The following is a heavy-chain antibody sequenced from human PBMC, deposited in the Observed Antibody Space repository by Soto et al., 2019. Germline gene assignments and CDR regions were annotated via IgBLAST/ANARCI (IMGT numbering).Heavy chain of an antibody. J-gene: IGHJ5*02. CDR1: GGSVSSGDYF. V-gene: IGHV4-30-4*01. CDR2: IYDSGSS. CDR3: AREKGYTSGPKNFDP. D-gene: IGHD5-12*01. Sequence: SETLSLTCTVSGGSVSSGDYFWSWIRQPPGKGLEWIGYIYDSGSSYYNPSLKSRVTMSVDTSKNQFSLKLRSVTAADTAMYYCAREKGYTSGPKNFDPWGQGTLVTVS.